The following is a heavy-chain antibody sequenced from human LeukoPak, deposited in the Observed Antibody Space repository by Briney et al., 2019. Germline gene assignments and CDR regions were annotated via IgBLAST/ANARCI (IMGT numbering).Heavy chain of an antibody. D-gene: IGHD4-17*01. CDR1: GFTFSSYA. CDR3: ARDGGGDYVALYYFDY. V-gene: IGHV3-30-3*01. J-gene: IGHJ4*02. Sequence: GRSLRLSCAASGFTFSSYAMHWVRQAPGKGLEWVAVISYDGSNKYYADSVKGRFTISRDNSKNTLYLQMNSLRAEDTAVYYCARDGGGDYVALYYFDYWGQGTLVTVSS. CDR2: ISYDGSNK.